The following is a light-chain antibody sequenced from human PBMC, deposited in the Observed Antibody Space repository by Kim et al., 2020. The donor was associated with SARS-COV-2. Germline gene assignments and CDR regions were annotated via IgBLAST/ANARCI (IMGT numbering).Light chain of an antibody. CDR1: SGHSSYA. CDR2: LNSDGSH. CDR3: QTWGTGIRV. V-gene: IGLV4-69*01. J-gene: IGLJ3*02. Sequence: ASVKLTCTMSSGHSSYAIAWHQQQPEKGPRYLMKLNSDGSHSKGDRIPDRFSGSSSGAERYLTISSLQSEDEADYYCQTWGTGIRVFGGGTQLTVL.